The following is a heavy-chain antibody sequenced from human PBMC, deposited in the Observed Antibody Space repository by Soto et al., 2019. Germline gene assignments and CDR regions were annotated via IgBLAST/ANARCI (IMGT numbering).Heavy chain of an antibody. J-gene: IGHJ5*02. V-gene: IGHV3-23*01. CDR2: ISCSGGST. D-gene: IGHD3-3*01. CDR1: GFTFSSYA. CDR3: AKGRETRSIFGVVIKGFVGGHWFDP. Sequence: GGSLRLSCSDSGFTFSSYAMSWVRQAPLNGLEWGSSISCSGGSTYYADSVKGRFTISRDNSKNTLYLQMNSLRAEDTAVYYCAKGRETRSIFGVVIKGFVGGHWFDPWGQGTLVPVSS.